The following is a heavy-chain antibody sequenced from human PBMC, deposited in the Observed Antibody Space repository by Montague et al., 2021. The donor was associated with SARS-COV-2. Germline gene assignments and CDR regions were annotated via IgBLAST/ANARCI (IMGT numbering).Heavy chain of an antibody. V-gene: IGHV4-61*01. CDR1: GGSVSSGSYF. D-gene: IGHD3-22*01. CDR3: ARTRFESRGYYIPPFDY. J-gene: IGHJ4*02. CDR2: KYYSGST. Sequence: SETLSLTCTVSGGSVSSGSYFWNWIRQPPGKGLEWIGYKYYSGSTNNNPSLKSRVTISVDKSKNQFSLKLTSVTAADTAVYYCARTRFESRGYYIPPFDYWGQGTLVTVSS.